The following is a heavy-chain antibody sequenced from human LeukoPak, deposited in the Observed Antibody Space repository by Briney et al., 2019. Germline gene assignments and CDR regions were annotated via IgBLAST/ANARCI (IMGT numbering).Heavy chain of an antibody. CDR3: ARLVYFDWVDEYDYFDY. CDR2: IRYDGSNK. CDR1: GFTFSSYG. V-gene: IGHV3-30*02. J-gene: IGHJ4*02. Sequence: GGSLRLSCAASGFTFSSYGMHWVRQAPGKGLEWAAFIRYDGSNKYYADSVKGRFTISRDNSKNTLYLQMNSLRAADTAVYYCARLVYFDWVDEYDYFDYWGQGTLATVSS. D-gene: IGHD3-9*01.